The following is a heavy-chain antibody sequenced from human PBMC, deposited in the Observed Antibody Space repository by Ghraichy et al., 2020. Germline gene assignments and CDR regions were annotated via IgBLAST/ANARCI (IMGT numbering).Heavy chain of an antibody. D-gene: IGHD2-15*01. J-gene: IGHJ5*02. Sequence: GGSLRLSCAASGVTFSRYVMSWVRQAPWQGLGRVSSISANGGSTFYEDSVKGRFIISRDNSKDTLYLLMNSVRAEDAATYYCAKAWGYCSGGTCPSYNWFYPWGQGTLVT. V-gene: IGHV3-23*01. CDR3: AKAWGYCSGGTCPSYNWFYP. CDR2: ISANGGST. CDR1: GVTFSRYV.